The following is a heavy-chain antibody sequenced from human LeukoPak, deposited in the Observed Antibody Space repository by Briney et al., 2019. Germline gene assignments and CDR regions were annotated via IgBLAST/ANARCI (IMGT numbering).Heavy chain of an antibody. V-gene: IGHV3-7*03. J-gene: IGHJ4*02. CDR1: GFTFSRYW. CDR3: GRGFTGFFDY. CDR2: IKDDGREK. Sequence: GGSLRLSCVASGFTFSRYWVTWVRQAPGKGLEWVANIKDDGREKNYVDSVKGRFTISRDNAKNSMYLQMDSLRVEDTAVYYCGRGFTGFFDYWGQGTLVTVSS. D-gene: IGHD3-10*01.